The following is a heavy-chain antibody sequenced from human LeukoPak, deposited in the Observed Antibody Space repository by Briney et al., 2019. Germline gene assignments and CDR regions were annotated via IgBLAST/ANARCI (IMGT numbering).Heavy chain of an antibody. J-gene: IGHJ5*02. CDR3: ARGDLIVWFGELLYANWFDP. CDR1: GYSVSSNSAA. D-gene: IGHD3-10*01. Sequence: SQTLSLTCAISGYSVSSNSAAWNWIRQSPSRGLEWLGRTYYRSKWYNDYAVSVKSRITINPDTSKNQFSLQLNSVTPEDTAVYYCARGDLIVWFGELLYANWFDPWGQGTLVTVSS. CDR2: TYYRSKWYN. V-gene: IGHV6-1*01.